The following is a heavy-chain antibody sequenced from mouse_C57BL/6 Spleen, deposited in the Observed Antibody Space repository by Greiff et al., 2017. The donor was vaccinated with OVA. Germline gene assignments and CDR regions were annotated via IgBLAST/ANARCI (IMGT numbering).Heavy chain of an antibody. CDR1: GYAFSSYW. J-gene: IGHJ3*01. CDR2: IYPGDGDT. D-gene: IGHD2-3*01. Sequence: LVESGAELVKPGASVKISCKASGYAFSSYWMNWVKQRPGKGLEWIGQIYPGDGDTNYNGKFKGKATLTADQSSSTAYMQLSSLTSDDSAVYFCAIYDGTAWCAYWGQGTLVTVSA. CDR3: AIYDGTAWCAY. V-gene: IGHV1-80*01.